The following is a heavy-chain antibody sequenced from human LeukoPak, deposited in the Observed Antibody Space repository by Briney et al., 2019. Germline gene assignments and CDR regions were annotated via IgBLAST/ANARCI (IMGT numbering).Heavy chain of an antibody. D-gene: IGHD6-13*01. CDR1: GLTFSSHW. V-gene: IGHV3-74*01. CDR3: AKTRPLDSSSWSHGDY. CDR2: ITNDGSST. J-gene: IGHJ4*02. Sequence: HSGGSLRLSCAASGLTFSSHWMHWVRQAPGKGLVWVSRITNDGSSTTYADSVKGRFTISRDNSKNTLYLQMNSLRAEDTAVYYCAKTRPLDSSSWSHGDYWGQGTLVSVSS.